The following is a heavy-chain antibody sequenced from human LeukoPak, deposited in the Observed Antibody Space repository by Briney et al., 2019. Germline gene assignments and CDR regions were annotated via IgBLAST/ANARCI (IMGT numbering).Heavy chain of an antibody. Sequence: SETLSLTCAVYGGSFSPYYWTWIRQPPGRGLEWIGEVNHGGDTNYNPSLKSRVTISVDTSKNQFSLKMRSVTAADTAVYYCARARGTEAIDYWSQGTLVTVSS. D-gene: IGHD6-25*01. CDR3: ARARGTEAIDY. CDR2: VNHGGDT. V-gene: IGHV4-34*01. J-gene: IGHJ4*02. CDR1: GGSFSPYY.